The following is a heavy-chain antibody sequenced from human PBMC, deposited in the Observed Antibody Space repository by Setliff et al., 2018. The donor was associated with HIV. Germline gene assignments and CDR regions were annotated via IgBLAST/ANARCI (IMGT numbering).Heavy chain of an antibody. Sequence: ASVKVSCKSSEYSFTSYDINWVRQATGQGLEWMGWLNPNSHNTGYAQKFQGRVAMTWDTSISTAYMVLSNLKSEDTAVYYCATARRDSYDRGRRNHYYIDVWGKGTTVTVSS. J-gene: IGHJ6*03. CDR3: ATARRDSYDRGRRNHYYIDV. V-gene: IGHV1-8*01. D-gene: IGHD3-22*01. CDR1: EYSFTSYD. CDR2: LNPNSHNT.